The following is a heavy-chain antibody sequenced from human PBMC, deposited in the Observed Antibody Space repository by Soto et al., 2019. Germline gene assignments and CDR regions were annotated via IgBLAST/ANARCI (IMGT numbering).Heavy chain of an antibody. V-gene: IGHV5-51*01. Sequence: GESLKISCKGSGYSFTKYWIGWVRQMPGKGLEWMGIIYPGDSDTRYSPSFQGQVTISADKSISTAYLQWSSLKASDTAMYYCARQEMATIGPFDYWGQGTLVTVSS. D-gene: IGHD5-12*01. CDR3: ARQEMATIGPFDY. CDR1: GYSFTKYW. CDR2: IYPGDSDT. J-gene: IGHJ4*02.